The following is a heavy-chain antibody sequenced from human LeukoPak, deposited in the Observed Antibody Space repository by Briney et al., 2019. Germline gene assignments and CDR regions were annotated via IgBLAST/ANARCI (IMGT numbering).Heavy chain of an antibody. D-gene: IGHD5-18*01. CDR1: GASINSGSNY. CDR3: ARSDGYGLVGI. V-gene: IGHV4-39*07. J-gene: IGHJ3*02. Sequence: SETLSLTCRVSGASINSGSNYWGWIRQPPGKTLEWIVSIYSSGSTYYNPSLKSRVIIMINTPKNHFSLTLSSVTAADTGVYYCARSDGYGLVGIWGQGTMVTVSS. CDR2: IYSSGST.